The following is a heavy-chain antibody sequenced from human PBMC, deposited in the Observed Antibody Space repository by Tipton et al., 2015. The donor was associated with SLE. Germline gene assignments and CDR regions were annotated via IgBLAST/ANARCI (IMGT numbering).Heavy chain of an antibody. J-gene: IGHJ5*02. CDR2: IYYNGNT. CDR3: GRDRTAGPGWVDP. V-gene: IGHV4-31*03. Sequence: LRLSCNVTGASISSSDYYWSFIRQHPGKGLEWIGYIYYNGNTYYNPSLKSRVTISVDTSKNHFSLRLTSVTAADTAVYFCGRDRTAGPGWVDPWGQGILVTVSS. CDR1: GASISSSDYY. D-gene: IGHD6-13*01.